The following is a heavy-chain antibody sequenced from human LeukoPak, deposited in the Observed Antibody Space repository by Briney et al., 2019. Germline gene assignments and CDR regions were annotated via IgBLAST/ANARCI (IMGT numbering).Heavy chain of an antibody. CDR1: GYTFTGYY. CDR3: ARDLALTIHVSWFDP. J-gene: IGHJ5*02. Sequence: GASVKVSCKASGYTFTGYYMHWVRQAPGQGLEWMGWINPNSGGTNYAQKFQGRVTMTRDTSISTAYMELSRLRSDDTAVYYCARDLALTIHVSWFDPWGQGTLVTVSS. D-gene: IGHD3-9*01. CDR2: INPNSGGT. V-gene: IGHV1-2*02.